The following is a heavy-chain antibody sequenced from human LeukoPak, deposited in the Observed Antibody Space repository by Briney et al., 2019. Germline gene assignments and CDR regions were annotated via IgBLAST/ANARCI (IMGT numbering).Heavy chain of an antibody. V-gene: IGHV4-59*08. CDR2: IYNSRNT. CDR1: GGSISSYY. J-gene: IGHJ4*02. Sequence: NPSETLSLTCTVSGGSISSYYWTWIRQPPGKGLEWIGYIYNSRNTNYNPSLKSRVTISVGTSENQFSLKLNSVTAADTAVYYCARHGLSLTYYDILTGYYGDYYFDYWGQGTLVTVSS. CDR3: ARHGLSLTYYDILTGYYGDYYFDY. D-gene: IGHD3-9*01.